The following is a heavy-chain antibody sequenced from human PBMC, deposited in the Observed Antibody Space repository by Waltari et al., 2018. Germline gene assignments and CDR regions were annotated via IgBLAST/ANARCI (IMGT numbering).Heavy chain of an antibody. Sequence: ITLQESGPTLVKPTQTPTLTCTFSGSSLSPRGVGVGWIRQPPGKALEWLALIYWNDDKSSIPSLKSRLTITKDNSKNQVVLTMTNMDPVDTATYYCAHRRGPGLNWFDPWGQGTLVT. D-gene: IGHD5-12*01. CDR3: AHRRGPGLNWFDP. V-gene: IGHV2-5*01. CDR2: IYWNDDK. J-gene: IGHJ5*02. CDR1: GSSLSPRGVG.